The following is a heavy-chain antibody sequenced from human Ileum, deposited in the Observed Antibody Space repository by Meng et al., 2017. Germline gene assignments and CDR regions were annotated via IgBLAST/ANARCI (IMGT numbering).Heavy chain of an antibody. CDR3: ARGRSVWGGYAWFDT. J-gene: IGHJ5*02. CDR2: MNPAADRWDT. Sequence: VRLGHSWAERKTAGTSVKVSCTALGYMFTSHDLNWIRQAPGQGLEWMGWMNPAADRWDTGYAQKFRGRVSFSKNVSINTAYMELSSLTSDDTAVYYCARGRSVWGGYAWFDTWGRGTLVTVSS. D-gene: IGHD5-12*01. CDR1: GYMFTSHD. V-gene: IGHV1-8*02.